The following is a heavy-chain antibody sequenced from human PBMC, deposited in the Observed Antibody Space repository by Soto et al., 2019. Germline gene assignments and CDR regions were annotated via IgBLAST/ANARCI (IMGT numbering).Heavy chain of an antibody. CDR3: ARRWGGTFDY. CDR2: IYYSGST. J-gene: IGHJ4*02. Sequence: QVQLQESGPGLVKPSETLSLTCTVSGGSISSYYWSWIRQPPGKGLEWIGYIYYSGSTNYNPSLXSXGXIXVDTSKNQFSLKLSSVTAADTAVYSCARRWGGTFDYWGQGTLVTVSS. V-gene: IGHV4-59*01. CDR1: GGSISSYY. D-gene: IGHD2-21*01.